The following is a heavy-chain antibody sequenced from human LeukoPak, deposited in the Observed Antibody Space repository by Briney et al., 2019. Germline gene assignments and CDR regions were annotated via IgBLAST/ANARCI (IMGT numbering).Heavy chain of an antibody. V-gene: IGHV1-69*04. CDR2: IIPIVGTA. D-gene: IGHD3-10*01. Sequence: EASVKVSCKASGGTFSTYYAISWVRQAPGQGLEWMGRIIPIVGTANYAQEFQGRVTITADKSTATVYMELSNLRSGDTAVYYCARGITVVRGVIKGGMDVWGQGTTVTVSS. CDR3: ARGITVVRGVIKGGMDV. CDR1: GGTFSTYYA. J-gene: IGHJ6*02.